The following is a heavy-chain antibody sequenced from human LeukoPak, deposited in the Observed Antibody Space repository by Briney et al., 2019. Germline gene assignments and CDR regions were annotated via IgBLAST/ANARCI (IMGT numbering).Heavy chain of an antibody. CDR3: SRGLDSRKLGY. Sequence: SETLSLTCTVSGASFNSDDQYWNWIRQSPGTGLEWIGSIHPSGMLYNNPSLESRVTMSRDTSKNQFSLNLNSVTAADTAVYFCSRGLDSRKLGYWGQGILVTVYS. D-gene: IGHD3-22*01. CDR2: IHPSGML. J-gene: IGHJ4*02. CDR1: GASFNSDDQY. V-gene: IGHV4-31*03.